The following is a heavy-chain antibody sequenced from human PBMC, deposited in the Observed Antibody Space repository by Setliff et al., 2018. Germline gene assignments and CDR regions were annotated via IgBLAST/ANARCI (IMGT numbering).Heavy chain of an antibody. J-gene: IGHJ4*02. D-gene: IGHD1-7*01. V-gene: IGHV3-30*03. CDR3: ARDKFRNSGGFYC. CDR2: LSEDGSNE. Sequence: GGSLRLSCAASGFVFGTYGMHWVRQAPVKGLDWVATLSEDGSNEFYAASVKGRFSVSRDNSKDTLYLQMSSLRPDDAAMYYCARDKFRNSGGFYCWGQGTLVTVSS. CDR1: GFVFGTYG.